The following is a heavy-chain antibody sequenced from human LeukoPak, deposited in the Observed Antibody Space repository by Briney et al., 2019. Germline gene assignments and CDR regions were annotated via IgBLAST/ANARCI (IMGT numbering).Heavy chain of an antibody. V-gene: IGHV3-74*01. CDR2: ISGEGSST. CDR1: GFTFSYYW. Sequence: GGSLRLSCAASGFTFSYYWMHWVRQAPGKGLVWVSRISGEGSSTNYADSVKGRVTISRDNAKNTLYLQMNSLRAEDTAVYYCARTYLVGWYFDLWGRGTLVTVSS. CDR3: ARTYLVGWYFDL. D-gene: IGHD3-16*01. J-gene: IGHJ2*01.